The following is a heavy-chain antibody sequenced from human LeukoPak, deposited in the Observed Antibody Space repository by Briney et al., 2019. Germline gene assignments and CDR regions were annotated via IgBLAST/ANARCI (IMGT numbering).Heavy chain of an antibody. V-gene: IGHV3-21*01. J-gene: IGHJ4*02. CDR2: ITSSSSYI. Sequence: GGSLRLSCAASGFTFSSYSMNWVRQAPGKGLEWVSSITSSSSYIYYADSVKGRFTISRDNSKNTLYLQMNSLRAEDTAVYYCARILDSAWGELGYWGQGTLVTVSS. D-gene: IGHD6-19*01. CDR1: GFTFSSYS. CDR3: ARILDSAWGELGY.